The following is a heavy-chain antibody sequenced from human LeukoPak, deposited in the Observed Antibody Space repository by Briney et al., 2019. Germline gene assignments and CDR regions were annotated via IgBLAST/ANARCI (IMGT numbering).Heavy chain of an antibody. V-gene: IGHV4-59*10. Sequence: SETLSLTCAVSGGSISSYYWSWIRQPAGEGLEWIWRIYTSGSTNYNPSPKSRVTMSVDTSKNQFSLKLSSVTAADTAVYYCARCSGSGSYYQDVWGQGATVTVSS. J-gene: IGHJ6*02. CDR2: IYTSGST. CDR3: ARCSGSGSYYQDV. CDR1: GGSISSYY. D-gene: IGHD3-10*01.